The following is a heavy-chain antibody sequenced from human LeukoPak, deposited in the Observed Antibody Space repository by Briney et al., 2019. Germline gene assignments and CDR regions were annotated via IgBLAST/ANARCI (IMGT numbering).Heavy chain of an antibody. J-gene: IGHJ4*02. CDR2: IHYDGSNK. CDR1: GFTFSNYG. Sequence: GGSLRLSCAASGFTFSNYGMHWVRQAPGKGLDWVAFIHYDGSNKYYADSVKGRFTICRDNAKNSLYLQMNSLRAEDTAVYYCASSLWTYYDFWSGSCYFDYWGQGTLVTVSS. V-gene: IGHV3-30*02. CDR3: ASSLWTYYDFWSGSCYFDY. D-gene: IGHD3-3*01.